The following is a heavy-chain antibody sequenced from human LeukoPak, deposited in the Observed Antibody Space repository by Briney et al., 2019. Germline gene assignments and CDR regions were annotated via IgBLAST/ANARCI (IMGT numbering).Heavy chain of an antibody. J-gene: IGHJ2*01. V-gene: IGHV3-13*01. CDR2: IGTAGEI. CDR1: GFTFSSYD. CDR3: ARAAYSSTWYSRYFDL. Sequence: GSLRLSCAASGFTFSSYDIHRVRQATGKGLEWVSGIGTAGEIYYPGSVKGRFTISRENAKNSLYLQMNSLRAGDTAVYYCARAAYSSTWYSRYFDLWGRGTLVTVSS. D-gene: IGHD6-13*01.